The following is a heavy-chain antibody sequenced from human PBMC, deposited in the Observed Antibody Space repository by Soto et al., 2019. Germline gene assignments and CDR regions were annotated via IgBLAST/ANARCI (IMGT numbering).Heavy chain of an antibody. CDR2: IPNNGSP. V-gene: IGHV4-61*01. CDR1: GGSVRTGSYH. J-gene: IGHJ4*02. Sequence: SETLSLTCSVSGGSVRTGSYHWSWIRQPPGKGLEWIGFIPNNGSPDYNPSLKSRVVVSIDRSKNQFSLKVNSVTAADTAVYFCATIGGEENSWGQGPLVTVSS. CDR3: ATIGGEENS. D-gene: IGHD3-10*01.